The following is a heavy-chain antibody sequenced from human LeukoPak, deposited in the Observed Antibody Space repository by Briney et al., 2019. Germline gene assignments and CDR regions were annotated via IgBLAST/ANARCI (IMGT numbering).Heavy chain of an antibody. CDR2: IHYSGNT. V-gene: IGHV4-39*07. Sequence: SETLSLTCTVSAGSISSNNYYWGWIRQPPGEGLEWIGNIHYSGNTYYNPSLKSRVIISVDTSKNQFSLKLSSVTAADTAVYYCARLGWKDYWGQGTLVTVSS. CDR1: AGSISSNNYY. J-gene: IGHJ4*02. D-gene: IGHD1-1*01. CDR3: ARLGWKDY.